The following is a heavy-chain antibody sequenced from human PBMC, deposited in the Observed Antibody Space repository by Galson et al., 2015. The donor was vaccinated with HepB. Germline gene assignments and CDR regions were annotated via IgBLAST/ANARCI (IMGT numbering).Heavy chain of an antibody. D-gene: IGHD3-9*01. Sequence: SVKVSCKASGYTFTSYGISWVRQAPGQGLEWMGWISAYSGNTNYAQKLQGRVTMTTDTSTSTAYMELRSLRSDDTAVYYCASTPRYFDWLSYYYMDVWGKGTTVTVSS. J-gene: IGHJ6*03. CDR1: GYTFTSYG. CDR2: ISAYSGNT. V-gene: IGHV1-18*01. CDR3: ASTPRYFDWLSYYYMDV.